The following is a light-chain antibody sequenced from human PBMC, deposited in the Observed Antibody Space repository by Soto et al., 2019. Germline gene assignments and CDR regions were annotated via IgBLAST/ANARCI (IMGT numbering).Light chain of an antibody. Sequence: EIVLTQSPGTLSLSPGERATLSCRASQTVSSNSLSWYQQKPGQASRLLIYSASGRATGIPDRFSGSGSGTNFILTISRLEPEDFAVYYCQQYGSSPWTFGQGTKVEI. V-gene: IGKV3-20*01. J-gene: IGKJ1*01. CDR2: SAS. CDR1: QTVSSNS. CDR3: QQYGSSPWT.